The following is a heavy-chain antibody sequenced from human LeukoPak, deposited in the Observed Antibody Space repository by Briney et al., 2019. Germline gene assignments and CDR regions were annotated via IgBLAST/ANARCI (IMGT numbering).Heavy chain of an antibody. Sequence: ASETLSLTCTVSGGSISSNYWSWIRQSPERGLEWIGNIQDSGSTNYNPSLQSRVIISVDTSKNQFSLKVTSVTAADTAVYYCARRLAAAGDRAFDYWGQGTLVTVSS. V-gene: IGHV4-59*08. CDR1: GGSISSNY. D-gene: IGHD6-13*01. CDR2: IQDSGST. CDR3: ARRLAAAGDRAFDY. J-gene: IGHJ4*02.